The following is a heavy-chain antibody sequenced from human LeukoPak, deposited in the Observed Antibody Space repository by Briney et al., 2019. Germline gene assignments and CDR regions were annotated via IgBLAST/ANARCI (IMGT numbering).Heavy chain of an antibody. D-gene: IGHD4-17*01. CDR3: ARDRRAYGDAPGVFDL. V-gene: IGHV3-11*01. Sequence: PGGSLRLSCAASGFTFSDYYMSWIRQAPGKGLEWVSYISSSGSTIYYADSVKGRFTISRDNAKNSLYLRMNSLRAEDTAVYYCARDRRAYGDAPGVFDLWGRGTLVTVSS. CDR1: GFTFSDYY. J-gene: IGHJ2*01. CDR2: ISSSGSTI.